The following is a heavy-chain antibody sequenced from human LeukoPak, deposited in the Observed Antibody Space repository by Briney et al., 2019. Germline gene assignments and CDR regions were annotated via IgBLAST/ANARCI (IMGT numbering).Heavy chain of an antibody. Sequence: PGRSLRLSCAASGFMFGRLGMQWVRQAPGEGLEWVAMIWHDGSVQEYADSVKGRFTISRDNSQNTLYLQMNSLRDEGTAVYYCAKEGDQFRGYLDAWGKGTTVTVSS. CDR2: IWHDGSVQ. V-gene: IGHV3-33*06. CDR3: AKEGDQFRGYLDA. CDR1: GFMFGRLG. D-gene: IGHD3-16*01. J-gene: IGHJ6*03.